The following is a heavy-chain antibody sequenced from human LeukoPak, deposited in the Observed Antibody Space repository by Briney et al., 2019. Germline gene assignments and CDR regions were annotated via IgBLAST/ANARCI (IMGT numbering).Heavy chain of an antibody. D-gene: IGHD3-22*01. CDR2: INPNSGGT. CDR1: GYTFTGYY. Sequence: GASVKVSCKASGYTFTGYYMHWVRQAPGQGLEWMGWINPNSGGTNYAQKFQGRVTMTRDTSISTAYMELSRLRSDDTAVYYCARIADDSSGFIRGNWFDPWGQGTLVTVSS. J-gene: IGHJ5*02. CDR3: ARIADDSSGFIRGNWFDP. V-gene: IGHV1-2*02.